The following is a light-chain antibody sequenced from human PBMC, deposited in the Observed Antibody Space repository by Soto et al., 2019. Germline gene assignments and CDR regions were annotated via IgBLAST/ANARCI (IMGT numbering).Light chain of an antibody. J-gene: IGKJ5*01. CDR1: QSIGSN. CDR3: RQAYSAPIT. V-gene: IGKV3-15*01. CDR2: GAS. Sequence: EIVITQSPATLSVSPGERATLSYRASQSIGSNLAWYQQKPGQSPRLLIYGASTRATGLPARFSGSGSGTDFTLTISSLQPEDFASYFCRQAYSAPITFGQGTRPEI.